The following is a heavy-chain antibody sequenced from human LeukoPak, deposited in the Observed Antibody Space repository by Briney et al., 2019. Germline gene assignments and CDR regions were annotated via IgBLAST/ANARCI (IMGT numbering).Heavy chain of an antibody. J-gene: IGHJ4*02. D-gene: IGHD2-15*01. CDR2: IYYSGST. CDR1: GGSISSSSYY. V-gene: IGHV4-39*07. CDR3: ARGELLQNYFDY. Sequence: SETLSLTFTVSGGSISSSSYYWGWIRQPPGKGLEWIGSIYYSGSTYYNPSLKSRVTISVDTSKNQFSLKLSSVTAADTAVYYCARGELLQNYFDYWGQGTLVTVSS.